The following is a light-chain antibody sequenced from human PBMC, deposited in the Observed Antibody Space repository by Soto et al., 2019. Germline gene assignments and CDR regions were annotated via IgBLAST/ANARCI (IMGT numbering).Light chain of an antibody. CDR3: QQYGSSRALT. J-gene: IGKJ4*01. V-gene: IGKV3-20*01. CDR1: QSVSSSY. Sequence: ESVLTQSPGTLSLSPGERATLSCRASQSVSSSYLAWYQQKPGQAPRLLIYGASSRATGIPDRFSGSGSGTDFTLTISRLEPEDFAVYYCQQYGSSRALTFGGGTKVDNK. CDR2: GAS.